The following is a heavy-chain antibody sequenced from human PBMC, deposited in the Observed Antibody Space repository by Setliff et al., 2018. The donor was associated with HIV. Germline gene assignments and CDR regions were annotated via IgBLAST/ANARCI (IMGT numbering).Heavy chain of an antibody. Sequence: SETLSLTCTVSGDSISTYYWSWIRQPPGKGLEWIGYIYYTGSTNYNPSLKSRVTISIDTSKNQFSLKLSSVTAADTAVYYCAREFDWSGFFDYWGQGTLVTVSS. CDR1: GDSISTYY. D-gene: IGHD3-3*01. CDR2: IYYTGST. J-gene: IGHJ4*02. V-gene: IGHV4-59*01. CDR3: AREFDWSGFFDY.